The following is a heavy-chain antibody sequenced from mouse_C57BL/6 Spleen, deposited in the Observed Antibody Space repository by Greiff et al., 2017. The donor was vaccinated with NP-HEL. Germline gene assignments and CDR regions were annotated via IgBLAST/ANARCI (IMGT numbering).Heavy chain of an antibody. Sequence: EVQLQQSGAELVRPGASVKLSCTASGFNIKDDYMHWVKQRPEQGLEWIGWIDPENGDTEYASKFQGKATITADTSSNTAYLQLSSLTSEDTAVYYCTTGIYYDYGPRIDYWGQGTTLTVSS. CDR3: TTGIYYDYGPRIDY. D-gene: IGHD2-4*01. CDR1: GFNIKDDY. J-gene: IGHJ2*01. V-gene: IGHV14-4*01. CDR2: IDPENGDT.